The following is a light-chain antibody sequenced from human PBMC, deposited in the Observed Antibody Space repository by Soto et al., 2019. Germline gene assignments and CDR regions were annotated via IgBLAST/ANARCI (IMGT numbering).Light chain of an antibody. Sequence: QSVLTQPPSASGTPGQRVTISCSGSSSNIGSHTVNWYQHLPGTAPKLLIYSNTQRPSGVPDRFSGSKSGTSASLAISGPQSEDEADYYCAAWDDSLNAVLFGGGTKLTVL. CDR3: AAWDDSLNAVL. CDR1: SSNIGSHT. J-gene: IGLJ2*01. CDR2: SNT. V-gene: IGLV1-44*01.